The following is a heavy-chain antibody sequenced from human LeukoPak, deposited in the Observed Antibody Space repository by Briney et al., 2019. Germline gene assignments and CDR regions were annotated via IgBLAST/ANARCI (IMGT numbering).Heavy chain of an antibody. CDR2: IAGSGDSS. CDR1: GITFTSYA. D-gene: IGHD2-21*02. J-gene: IGHJ2*01. CDR3: ARDRYCGGDCYYWHFDL. Sequence: GGSLRLSCAASGITFTSYAMTWVRQAPGKGLEWVSSIAGSGDSSFYADSVRGRFIISRDNSKDTLYLQMDNLRVEDTAVYYCARDRYCGGDCYYWHFDLWGRGTLVTVSS. V-gene: IGHV3-23*01.